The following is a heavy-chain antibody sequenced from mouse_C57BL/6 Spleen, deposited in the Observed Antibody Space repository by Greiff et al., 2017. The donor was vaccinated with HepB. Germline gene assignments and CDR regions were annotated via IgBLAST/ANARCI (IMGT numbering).Heavy chain of an antibody. Sequence: VQLQQPGTELVKPGASVKLSCKASGYTFTSYWMHWVKQRPGQSLEWIGNINPSTGGTNYNEKFKSKATLTVDKSSSTAYMQLSSLTSEDSAVYYCARWGLGYSNSFAYWGQGTLVTVSA. D-gene: IGHD2-5*01. CDR1: GYTFTSYW. V-gene: IGHV1-53*01. CDR3: ARWGLGYSNSFAY. CDR2: INPSTGGT. J-gene: IGHJ3*01.